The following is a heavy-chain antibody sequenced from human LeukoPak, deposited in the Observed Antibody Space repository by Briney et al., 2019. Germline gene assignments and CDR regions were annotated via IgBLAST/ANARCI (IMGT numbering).Heavy chain of an antibody. Sequence: SETLSLTCAVYGGSFSGYYWSWIRQPPGKGLEWIGEINHSGSTNYNPSLKSRVTILVDTSKNQFSLKLSSVTAADTAVYYCARDQVVMITFGGVIEQRYYGMDVWGQGTTVTVSS. D-gene: IGHD3-16*02. CDR3: ARDQVVMITFGGVIEQRYYGMDV. CDR2: INHSGST. V-gene: IGHV4-34*01. CDR1: GGSFSGYY. J-gene: IGHJ6*02.